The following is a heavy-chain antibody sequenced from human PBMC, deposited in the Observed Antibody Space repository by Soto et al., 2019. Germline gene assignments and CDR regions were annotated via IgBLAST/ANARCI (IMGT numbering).Heavy chain of an antibody. V-gene: IGHV1-18*01. CDR2: ISAYNGNT. D-gene: IGHD6-13*01. CDR3: ARVPFIAAAAEPYDY. CDR1: GYTSTSYG. Sequence: GASVKVSCKASGYTSTSYGISWVRQAPGQGLEWMGWISAYNGNTNYAQKLQGRVTMTTDTSTSTAYMELRSLRSDDTAVYYCARVPFIAAAAEPYDYWGQGTLVTVSS. J-gene: IGHJ4*02.